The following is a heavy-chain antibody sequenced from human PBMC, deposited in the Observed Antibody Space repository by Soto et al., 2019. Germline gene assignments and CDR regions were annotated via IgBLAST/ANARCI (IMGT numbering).Heavy chain of an antibody. Sequence: EVQLLESGGGLVQPGGSLRLSCAASGFTFSSYAMSWVHQAPGKGLEWVSAISGSGGSTYYADSVKGRFTISRDNSKNTLYLQMNSLRAEDTAVYYCAKDLFGYGGYGMDVWGQGTTVTVSS. CDR3: AKDLFGYGGYGMDV. J-gene: IGHJ6*02. CDR1: GFTFSSYA. CDR2: ISGSGGST. D-gene: IGHD4-17*01. V-gene: IGHV3-23*01.